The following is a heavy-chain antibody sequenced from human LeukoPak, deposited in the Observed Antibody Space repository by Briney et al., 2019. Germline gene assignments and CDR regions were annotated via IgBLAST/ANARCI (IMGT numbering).Heavy chain of an antibody. Sequence: ASVKVSCKASGYTFTSYGISWVRQAPGQGLEWMGWISAHNGYTIYARKFLDRVTMTTDTSTSTAYMELRSLRSDDTAVYYCARDSCSSTGCFVTKYYYGMDVWGKGTTVTVSP. CDR2: ISAHNGYT. D-gene: IGHD2-2*01. J-gene: IGHJ6*04. CDR1: GYTFTSYG. V-gene: IGHV1-18*04. CDR3: ARDSCSSTGCFVTKYYYGMDV.